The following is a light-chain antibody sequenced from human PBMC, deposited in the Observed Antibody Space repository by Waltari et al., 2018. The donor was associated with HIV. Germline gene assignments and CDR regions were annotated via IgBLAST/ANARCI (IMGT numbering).Light chain of an antibody. V-gene: IGKV1-5*03. CDR2: KAS. J-gene: IGKJ2*01. CDR1: QTINNW. Sequence: DIQMTQSPSTLSASVADRVTITCRASQTINNWLAWYQQKPGKAPKLLIYKASTLDSGFPSRFSGNGSGTEFTLTISSLQPDDLATYYGQHYDTYSPYTFGQGTKLEIK. CDR3: QHYDTYSPYT.